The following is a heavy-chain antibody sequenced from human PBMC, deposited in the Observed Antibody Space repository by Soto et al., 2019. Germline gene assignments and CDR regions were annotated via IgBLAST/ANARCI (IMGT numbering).Heavy chain of an antibody. J-gene: IGHJ4*02. D-gene: IGHD2-8*02. V-gene: IGHV4-34*01. CDR1: GGSFSGYY. Sequence: QVQLQQWGAGLLKPSETLSLTCAVYGGSFSGYYWTRIRQPPGTGLEWIGEINHSGSTNYNPSLKSRVAIAVDTSKHQFSLKLTSVTAADTAVYYCARDKITGLFDYWGQGTLVTVSS. CDR2: INHSGST. CDR3: ARDKITGLFDY.